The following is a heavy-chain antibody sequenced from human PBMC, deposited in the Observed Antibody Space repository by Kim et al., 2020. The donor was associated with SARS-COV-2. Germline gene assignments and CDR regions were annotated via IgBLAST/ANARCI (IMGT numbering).Heavy chain of an antibody. V-gene: IGHV3-33*08. CDR2: IWYDGSNK. D-gene: IGHD3-3*01. CDR3: ARELKIRFLEWLSPYNYYYYGMDV. Sequence: GGSLRLSCAASGFTFSSYGMHWVRQAPGKGLEWVAVIWYDGSNKYYADSVKGRFTISRDNSKNTLYLQMNSLRAEDTAVYYCARELKIRFLEWLSPYNYYYYGMDVWGQGTTVTVSS. J-gene: IGHJ6*02. CDR1: GFTFSSYG.